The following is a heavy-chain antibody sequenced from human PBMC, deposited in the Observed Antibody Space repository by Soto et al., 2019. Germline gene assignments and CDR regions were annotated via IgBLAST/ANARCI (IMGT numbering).Heavy chain of an antibody. Sequence: QVKLVQSGTEVKKPGASIKVSCKASGYSFATSGMTWVRQAPGQGLEWMGWISVYNGNTNYDQKLQARVTLTTDTSTNTAYLAVRNLRSDDTAVYYCARAGQYYDASGYADWGQGTLVTVS. CDR2: ISVYNGNT. J-gene: IGHJ4*02. V-gene: IGHV1-18*01. CDR1: GYSFATSG. CDR3: ARAGQYYDASGYAD. D-gene: IGHD3-22*01.